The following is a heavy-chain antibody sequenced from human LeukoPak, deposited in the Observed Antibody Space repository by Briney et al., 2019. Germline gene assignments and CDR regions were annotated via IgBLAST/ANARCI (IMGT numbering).Heavy chain of an antibody. CDR2: MNLNRGNT. V-gene: IGHV1-8*01. CDR1: GYTFTSYD. D-gene: IGHD5-12*01. Sequence: GASVKVSCKASGYTFTSYDINWGRQAPGQGVGWVGWMNLNRGNTGYAQTFQGRVTMTRNTSISTAYMELSSLRSEDTAVYYCARAPRALRKWLRSPLPNHFDYWGQGTLVTVSS. J-gene: IGHJ4*02. CDR3: ARAPRALRKWLRSPLPNHFDY.